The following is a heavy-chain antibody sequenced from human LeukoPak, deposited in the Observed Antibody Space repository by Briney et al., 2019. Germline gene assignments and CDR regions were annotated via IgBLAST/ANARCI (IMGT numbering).Heavy chain of an antibody. CDR3: ASPLLTIFGVVTDI. Sequence: GGSLRLSCAASGFTFSSYSMNWVRQAPGKGLEWVSSISSSSSYIYYADSVKGRFTISRDNAKNSLYLQVNSLRAEDTAVYYCASPLLTIFGVVTDIWGQGTLVTVSS. D-gene: IGHD3-3*01. J-gene: IGHJ4*02. CDR1: GFTFSSYS. V-gene: IGHV3-21*01. CDR2: ISSSSSYI.